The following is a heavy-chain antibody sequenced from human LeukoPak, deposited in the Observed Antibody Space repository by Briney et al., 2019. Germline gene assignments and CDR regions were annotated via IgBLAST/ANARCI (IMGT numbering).Heavy chain of an antibody. CDR1: GYSISSGYY. CDR2: IYHSGST. CDR3: ARDPAWFGELGINY. D-gene: IGHD3-10*01. V-gene: IGHV4-38-2*02. J-gene: IGHJ4*02. Sequence: SETLSLTCTVSGYSISSGYYWGWIRQPPGKGLEWIGSIYHSGSTYYNPSLKSRVTISVDTSKNQFSLKLSSVTAADTAVYYCARDPAWFGELGINYWGQGTLVTVSS.